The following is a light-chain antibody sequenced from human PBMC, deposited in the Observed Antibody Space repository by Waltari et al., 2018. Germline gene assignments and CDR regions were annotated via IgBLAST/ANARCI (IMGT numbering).Light chain of an antibody. CDR1: SANVGNRP. CDR2: ENS. CDR3: GTWDNSLSGKV. J-gene: IGLJ2*01. Sequence: QTVFTLPPSVSAGAAQKVTISCSGRSANVGNRPVFGYQHLPAAAPKLVIYENSLRPSGIPDRFSGSKSGTSATLDITGLQTGDEAAYYCGTWDNSLSGKVFGGGTKLTVL. V-gene: IGLV1-51*01.